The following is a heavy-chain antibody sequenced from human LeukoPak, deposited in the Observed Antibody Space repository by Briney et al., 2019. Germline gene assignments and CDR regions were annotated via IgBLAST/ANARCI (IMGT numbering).Heavy chain of an antibody. CDR2: ISGSDDGT. V-gene: IGHV3-23*01. J-gene: IGHJ4*02. Sequence: GGSLRLSCAASGFTFSSCGMTWVRQAPGKGLEWVSSISGSDDGTYYADSVKGRFTISRDNSKSTLYLQMNSLRAEDTAVYYCAKRGPIYSSSPGNYFDYWGQGTLVTVSS. D-gene: IGHD6-6*01. CDR1: GFTFSSCG. CDR3: AKRGPIYSSSPGNYFDY.